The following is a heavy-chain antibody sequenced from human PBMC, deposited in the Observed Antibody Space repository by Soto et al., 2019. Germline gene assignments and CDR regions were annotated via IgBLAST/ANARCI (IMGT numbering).Heavy chain of an antibody. CDR1: GDSINSDKYY. CDR3: ARLEGLATISYYFDF. CDR2: IYFRGNT. Sequence: QLQLQESGPGLVKPSETLSLTCSVSGDSINSDKYYWGWIRQPPGKGLERIGSIYFRGNTYYNPSLQTRVTISLEKSKSQFSLKLNSVTAADSAVYFCARLEGLATISYYFDFWGQGALVTVSS. V-gene: IGHV4-39*01. D-gene: IGHD3-9*01. J-gene: IGHJ4*02.